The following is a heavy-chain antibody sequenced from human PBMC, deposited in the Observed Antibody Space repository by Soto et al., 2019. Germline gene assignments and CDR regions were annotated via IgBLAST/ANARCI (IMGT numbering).Heavy chain of an antibody. Sequence: SVKVSCKASGGTFSSYAISWVRQAPGQGLEWMGGIIPIFGTANYAQKFQGRVTITADESTSTAYMELSSLRSEDTAVYYCAGWTGSTLVVYYYGMDVWGQGTTVTVSS. D-gene: IGHD6-19*01. CDR2: IIPIFGTA. V-gene: IGHV1-69*13. J-gene: IGHJ6*02. CDR3: AGWTGSTLVVYYYGMDV. CDR1: GGTFSSYA.